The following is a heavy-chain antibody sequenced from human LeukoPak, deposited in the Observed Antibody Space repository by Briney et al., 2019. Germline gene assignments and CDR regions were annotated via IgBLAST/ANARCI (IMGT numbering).Heavy chain of an antibody. CDR2: IYHSGST. D-gene: IGHD5-24*01. Sequence: SETLSLTCTVSGYSISSGYYWGWIRQPPGKGLEWIGSIYHSGSTYYNPSLKSRVTISVDTSKNQFSLKLSSVTAADAAVYYCARGRDGYINWFDPWGQGTLVTVSS. CDR1: GYSISSGYY. CDR3: ARGRDGYINWFDP. V-gene: IGHV4-38-2*02. J-gene: IGHJ5*02.